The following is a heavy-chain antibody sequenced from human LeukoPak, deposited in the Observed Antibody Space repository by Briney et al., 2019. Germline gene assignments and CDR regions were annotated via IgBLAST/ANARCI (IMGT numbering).Heavy chain of an antibody. J-gene: IGHJ4*02. CDR1: GGSISSYY. CDR2: IYYSGST. CDR3: ARQGRGYSYGYNDY. D-gene: IGHD5-18*01. V-gene: IGHV4-59*08. Sequence: PSETLSLTCTVSGGSISSYYWSWIRQPPGKGLEWIGYIYYSGSTNYNPSLKSRVTISVDTSKNQFSLKLSSVTAADTAVYYCARQGRGYSYGYNDYWGQGTLVTVSS.